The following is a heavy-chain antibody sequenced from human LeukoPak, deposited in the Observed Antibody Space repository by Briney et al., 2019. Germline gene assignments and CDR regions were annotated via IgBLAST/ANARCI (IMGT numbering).Heavy chain of an antibody. CDR2: ISPAGDST. CDR3: ARRLVTAGITDFFDS. Sequence: GGSQRLSCTASGFTFSDYSMSWVRHAPGAGLEWVSAISPAGDSTTDADSVKGRFTISRDNYKSTLYLQVNGLTAEDTALYYCARRLVTAGITDFFDSWGQGTLVSVSS. D-gene: IGHD2-2*01. J-gene: IGHJ4*02. V-gene: IGHV3-23*01. CDR1: GFTFSDYS.